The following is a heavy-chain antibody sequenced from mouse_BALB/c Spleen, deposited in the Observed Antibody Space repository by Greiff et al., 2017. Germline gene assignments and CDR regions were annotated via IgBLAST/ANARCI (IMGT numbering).Heavy chain of an antibody. CDR3: ARRVSYGGFAY. V-gene: IGHV1-9*01. CDR1: GYTFSSYW. CDR2: ILPGSGST. J-gene: IGHJ3*01. Sequence: VQLQQSGAELMKPGASVKISCKATGYTFSSYWIEWVKQRPGHGLEWIGEILPGSGSTNYNEKFKGKATFTADTSSNTAYMQLSSLTSEDSAVYYCARRVSYGGFAYWGQGTLVTVSA. D-gene: IGHD1-1*01.